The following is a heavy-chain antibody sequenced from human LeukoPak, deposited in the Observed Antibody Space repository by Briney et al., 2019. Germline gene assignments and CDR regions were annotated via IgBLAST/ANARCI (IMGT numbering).Heavy chain of an antibody. CDR1: GFTFSSYD. Sequence: GGSLRLSCAASGFTFSSYDMHWVRQATGKGLEWVSAIDTAGDTYYPGSVKGRFTISRENAKNSLYLQMNSLRAGDTAVYYCARAGYSSSWYLYWGQGTLVTVSS. J-gene: IGHJ4*02. CDR2: IDTAGDT. CDR3: ARAGYSSSWYLY. V-gene: IGHV3-13*01. D-gene: IGHD6-13*01.